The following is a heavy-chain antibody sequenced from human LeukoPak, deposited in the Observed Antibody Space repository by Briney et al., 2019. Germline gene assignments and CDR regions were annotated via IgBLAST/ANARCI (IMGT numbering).Heavy chain of an antibody. V-gene: IGHV1-46*01. CDR1: EYIFTTDY. D-gene: IGHD3/OR15-3a*01. CDR2: INPSGDST. CDR3: AKNFLTGAGTFDY. Sequence: GASVKVSCKASEYIFTTDYIHWVRQAPGQGLEWMGTINPSGDSTTYAQNFQGRVTMTRDTSTSTVYMELSSLTSEDTAVYYCAKNFLTGAGTFDYWGQGPLVTVSS. J-gene: IGHJ4*02.